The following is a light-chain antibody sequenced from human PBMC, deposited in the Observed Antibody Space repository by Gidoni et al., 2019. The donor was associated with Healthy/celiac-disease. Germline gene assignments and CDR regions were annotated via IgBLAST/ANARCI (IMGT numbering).Light chain of an antibody. CDR3: GTWDSSLSSGV. V-gene: IGLV1-51*01. Sequence: QKVTISCSGSSPNIGNNYVSWYQQLPVTAPKLLIYANNKRPSGIPDRFTGSKSGTSATPGITGLQTGDEADYYCGTWDSSLSSGVFGGGTKLTVL. J-gene: IGLJ2*01. CDR1: SPNIGNNY. CDR2: ANN.